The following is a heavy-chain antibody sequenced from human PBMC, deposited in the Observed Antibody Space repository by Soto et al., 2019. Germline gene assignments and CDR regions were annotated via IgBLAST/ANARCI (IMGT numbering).Heavy chain of an antibody. CDR1: SGSIGTYF. D-gene: IGHD3-16*01. Sequence: QVQLRESGPGLVKPSETLSLTCTVSSGSIGTYFWSWIRQPPGKGLEWIGYIYYSGTTNYNPSLKCRAPIFLATANNKFSRGRGSVTAADTAVYYWARGRGGTYDAFDIWGKGTLVTVSS. CDR3: ARGRGGTYDAFDI. V-gene: IGHV4-59*01. CDR2: IYYSGTT. J-gene: IGHJ3*02.